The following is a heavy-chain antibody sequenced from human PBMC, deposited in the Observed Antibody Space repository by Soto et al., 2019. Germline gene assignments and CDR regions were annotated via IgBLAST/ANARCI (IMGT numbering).Heavy chain of an antibody. D-gene: IGHD2-21*01. CDR2: IDYTGSA. CDR3: ARRGPQFGSLFPYYGFDV. Sequence: SETLSLTCTVSSGFVSSGGYYWSWVRQHPGKGLEWVGTIDYTGSAYYNPSLNSRVSISVDTSKNQFSLRLSSVTAADTAVYYCARRGPQFGSLFPYYGFDVWGQGTTVTVSS. V-gene: IGHV4-31*03. CDR1: SGFVSSGGYY. J-gene: IGHJ6*02.